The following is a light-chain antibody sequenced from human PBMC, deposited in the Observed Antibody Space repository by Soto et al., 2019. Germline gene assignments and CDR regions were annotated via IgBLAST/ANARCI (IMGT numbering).Light chain of an antibody. Sequence: QSVLTQPPSVSAAPGQKVTMSCPGGSSNIGNYYVSWHQQLPGTAPKLLIYENDKRPSGIPDRFSGSKSGTSATLGITGLQTGDEADYYCGTWDSSLSIFVFGTGTKVT. J-gene: IGLJ1*01. V-gene: IGLV1-51*02. CDR3: GTWDSSLSIFV. CDR2: END. CDR1: SSNIGNYY.